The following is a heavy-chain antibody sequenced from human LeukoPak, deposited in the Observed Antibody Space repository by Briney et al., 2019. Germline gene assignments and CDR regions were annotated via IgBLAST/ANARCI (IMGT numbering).Heavy chain of an antibody. Sequence: GGSLRLSCAASGFTFSSYGMNWVRQAPGKGLEWVSGISPNGVITYYADSVKGRFTISRDNSKGTVYLQMNSLRPEDTAVYYCAKDDAWLQFGDWGRGTLVTVSS. CDR2: ISPNGVIT. V-gene: IGHV3-23*01. CDR1: GFTFSSYG. D-gene: IGHD5-24*01. CDR3: AKDDAWLQFGD. J-gene: IGHJ4*02.